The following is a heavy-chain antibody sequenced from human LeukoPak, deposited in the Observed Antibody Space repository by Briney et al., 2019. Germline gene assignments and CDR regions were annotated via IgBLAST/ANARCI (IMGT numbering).Heavy chain of an antibody. Sequence: SGTLSLTCTVSGGSISSHTYYWGWIRQPPGKGLEWIGSIYYRGSTIYNPSLKSRVTISVDTSKNQFSLKVRSVTAADTAVYYCARQNDYTNPVVWFDPWGQGTLVTVSS. V-gene: IGHV4-39*01. CDR1: GGSISSHTYY. D-gene: IGHD4-11*01. CDR2: IYYRGST. J-gene: IGHJ5*02. CDR3: ARQNDYTNPVVWFDP.